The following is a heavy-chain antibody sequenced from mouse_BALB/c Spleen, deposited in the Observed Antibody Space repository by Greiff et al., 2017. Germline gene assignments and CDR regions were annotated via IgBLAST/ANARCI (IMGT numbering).Heavy chain of an antibody. V-gene: IGHV5-12-2*01. D-gene: IGHD3-1*01. CDR3: ARQGSWFAY. Sequence: DVKLVESGGGLVQPGGSLKLSCAASGFTFSSYTMSWVRQTPEKRLEWVAYISNGGGSTYYPDTVKGRFTISRGNAKNTLYLQMSSLKSEDTAMYYCARQGSWFAYWGQGTLVTVSA. CDR2: ISNGGGST. CDR1: GFTFSSYT. J-gene: IGHJ3*01.